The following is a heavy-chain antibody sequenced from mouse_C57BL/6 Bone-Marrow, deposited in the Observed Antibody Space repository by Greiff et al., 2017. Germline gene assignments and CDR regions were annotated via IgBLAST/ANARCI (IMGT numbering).Heavy chain of an antibody. Sequence: QVQLQQPGAELVKPGDSVKLSCKASGYTFTSYWMPWVKQRPGQGLEWIGMIHPNSGSTNYNEKLKSKATLTVDKSSSTAYMQLSSLTSEDSAVYYGSRWDYYDDDDGVWVRGTAATVTS. CDR2: IHPNSGST. CDR1: GYTFTSYW. CDR3: SRWDYYDDDDGV. V-gene: IGHV1-64*01. J-gene: IGHJ1*03. D-gene: IGHD2-4*01.